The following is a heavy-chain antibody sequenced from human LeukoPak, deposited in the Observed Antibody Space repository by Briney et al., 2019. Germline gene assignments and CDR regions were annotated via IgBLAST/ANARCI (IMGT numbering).Heavy chain of an antibody. V-gene: IGHV1-18*01. D-gene: IGHD3-3*01. CDR2: ISAYNGNT. Sequence: ASVKVSCKASGYTFTSYGICWVRQAPGQGLEWMGWISAYNGNTNYAQKLQGRVTMTTDTSTSTAYMELRSLRSDDTVVYYCARALTIFGVVIMGYWGQGTLVTVSS. CDR3: ARALTIFGVVIMGY. CDR1: GYTFTSYG. J-gene: IGHJ4*02.